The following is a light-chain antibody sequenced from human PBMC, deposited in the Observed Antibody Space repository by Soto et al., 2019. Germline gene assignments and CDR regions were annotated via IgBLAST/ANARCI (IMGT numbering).Light chain of an antibody. CDR1: SSDVGGYNY. V-gene: IGLV2-14*01. CDR3: SSYTSSSTQF. J-gene: IGLJ1*01. CDR2: EVS. Sequence: QSVLTQPASVSGSPGQSITISCTGTSSDVGGYNYVSWYQQHPGKAPKLMIYEVSNRPSGVSNRFSGSKSGNTASLTISRLQAEDEADYYCSSYTSSSTQFFGTGTKLTVL.